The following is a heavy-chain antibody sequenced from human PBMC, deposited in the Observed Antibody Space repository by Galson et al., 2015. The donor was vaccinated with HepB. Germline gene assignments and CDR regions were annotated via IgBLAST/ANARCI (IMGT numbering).Heavy chain of an antibody. CDR2: ISYDGSNK. CDR3: AKDPRGYYYGSGSYYRFGEDYYYMDV. V-gene: IGHV3-30*18. D-gene: IGHD3-10*01. CDR1: GFTFSSYG. Sequence: SLRLSCAASGFTFSSYGMHWVRQAPGKGLEWVAVISYDGSNKYYADSVKGRFTISRDNSKSTLYLQMNSLRAEDTAVYYCAKDPRGYYYGSGSYYRFGEDYYYMDVWGKGTTVTVSS. J-gene: IGHJ6*03.